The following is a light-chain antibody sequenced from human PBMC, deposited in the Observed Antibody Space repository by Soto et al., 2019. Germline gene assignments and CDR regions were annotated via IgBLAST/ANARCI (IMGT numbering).Light chain of an antibody. CDR2: DSS. J-gene: IGKJ1*01. Sequence: DIQLTQSPSFLSASVEDRVTISCRASYDISSSLAWYQQEPGKPPKLLIYDSSTLQTGVPSRFTGSGSGRKFTLTISGLQPDDFATYYCQQYNSYSWTFGQGTKVEIK. CDR1: YDISSS. V-gene: IGKV1-9*01. CDR3: QQYNSYSWT.